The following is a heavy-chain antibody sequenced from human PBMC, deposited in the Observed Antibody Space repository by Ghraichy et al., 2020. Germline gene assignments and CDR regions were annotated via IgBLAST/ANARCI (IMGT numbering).Heavy chain of an antibody. V-gene: IGHV4-34*01. CDR3: ASGSSRYCSSTSCYRQGAIGSDC. Sequence: SQTLSLTCAVYGGSFSGYYWSWIRQPPGKGLEWIGEINHSGSTNYNPSLKSRVTISVDTSKNQFSLKLSSVTAADTAVYYCASGSSRYCSSTSCYRQGAIGSDCWGQGTPVTVSS. CDR1: GGSFSGYY. J-gene: IGHJ4*03. CDR2: INHSGST. D-gene: IGHD2-2*01.